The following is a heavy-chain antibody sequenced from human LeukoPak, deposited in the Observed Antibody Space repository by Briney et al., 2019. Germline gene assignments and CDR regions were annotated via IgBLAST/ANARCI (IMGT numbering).Heavy chain of an antibody. CDR3: GRSCSDFTYFDL. CDR2: MSSTGNTI. CDR1: GFTLMDYY. V-gene: IGHV3-11*04. Sequence: PGGSLRLSCTASGFTLMDYYMSWIRQAPGKGVEWISYMSSTGNTIYYAESVKGRFTVSRDSANNSMSLQMTSLRAEDSAVYYCGRSCSDFTYFDLWGRDTLVTVSS. J-gene: IGHJ2*01. D-gene: IGHD2-21*02.